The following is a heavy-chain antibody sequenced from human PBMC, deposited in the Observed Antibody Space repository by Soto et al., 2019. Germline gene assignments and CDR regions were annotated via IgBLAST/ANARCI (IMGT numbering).Heavy chain of an antibody. CDR1: GGSINRGSYY. CDR3: ARQEGLRYFDWLQSDSLFPTGYYGMDV. J-gene: IGHJ6*02. Sequence: SETLSLTCSVSGGSINRGSYYWSWIRRHPGKGLERIGYIYYSGSTYYNPSLTGRVTVSSDTSKNQFSLKLSSVTAADTAVYYCARQEGLRYFDWLQSDSLFPTGYYGMDVWGQGTTVTVSS. CDR2: IYYSGST. V-gene: IGHV4-31*03. D-gene: IGHD3-9*01.